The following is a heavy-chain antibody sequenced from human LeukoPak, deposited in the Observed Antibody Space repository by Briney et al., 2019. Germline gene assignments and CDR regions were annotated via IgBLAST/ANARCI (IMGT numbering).Heavy chain of an antibody. D-gene: IGHD6-19*01. V-gene: IGHV4-4*07. CDR1: SGSLSIYY. CDR3: ARGSSSGWYEGAFDI. Sequence: PSETLSLTCTHSSGSLSIYYWIWIRQPAGKGLEWIGRIYTSGTTNYNPSLKSRVTMSVDTSKNQFSLKLSSVTAADTAVYYCARGSSSGWYEGAFDIWGQGTMVTVSS. J-gene: IGHJ3*02. CDR2: IYTSGTT.